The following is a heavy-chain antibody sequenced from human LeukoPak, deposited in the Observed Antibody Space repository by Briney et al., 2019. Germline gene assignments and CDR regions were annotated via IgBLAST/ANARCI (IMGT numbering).Heavy chain of an antibody. V-gene: IGHV4-39*07. Sequence: SETLSLTCTVSGGSISSSSYYWGWIRQPPGEGLEWIGGIYYSGSSYYNPSLKSRVTISVDTSKNQFSLKLSSVTAADTAVYYCAREITWHMDVWGKGTTVTVSS. J-gene: IGHJ6*03. CDR3: AREITWHMDV. CDR1: GGSISSSSYY. CDR2: IYYSGSS. D-gene: IGHD1-14*01.